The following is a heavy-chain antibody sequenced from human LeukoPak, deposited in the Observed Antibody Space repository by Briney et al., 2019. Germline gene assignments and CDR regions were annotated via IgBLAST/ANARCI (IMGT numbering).Heavy chain of an antibody. Sequence: SETLSLTCAVYGGSFSGYYWSWIRQPPGKGLEWIGEINHSGSTNYNPSLKSRDTISVDTSKNQFSLKLSSVTAADTAVYYCARASGVQLWYDFWGQGTLVTVSS. CDR3: ARASGVQLWYDF. CDR2: INHSGST. D-gene: IGHD5-18*01. V-gene: IGHV4-34*01. CDR1: GGSFSGYY. J-gene: IGHJ4*02.